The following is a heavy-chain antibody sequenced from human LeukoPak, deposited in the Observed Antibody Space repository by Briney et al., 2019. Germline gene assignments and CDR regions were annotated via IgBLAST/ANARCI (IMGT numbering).Heavy chain of an antibody. CDR2: IKQDGSEK. J-gene: IGHJ4*02. D-gene: IGHD3-22*01. CDR3: ARDKGDYDTSGSLFVF. Sequence: GGSLRLSCAASGFTFNRYWMSWVRQAPRKGLEWVANIKQDGSEKYYVDSVKGRITISRDNAKNSLYLQMNSLRADDTAVYYCARDKGDYDTSGSLFVFGGQGTLVTVSS. V-gene: IGHV3-7*03. CDR1: GFTFNRYW.